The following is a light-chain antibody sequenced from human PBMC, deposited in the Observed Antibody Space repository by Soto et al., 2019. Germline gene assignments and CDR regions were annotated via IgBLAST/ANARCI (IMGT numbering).Light chain of an antibody. CDR2: WAS. V-gene: IGKV4-1*01. Sequence: DIVMTQSPDSLAVSLGERATINCKSSQSVLYSSNSKNYLAWYQQKPGQPPKLLIYWASTRESGVPDRFSGSGSGTDFTLTISSLQAEDVAVYYCQQYYSTPFGQGTKLEIK. CDR1: QSVLYSSNSKNY. J-gene: IGKJ2*01. CDR3: QQYYSTP.